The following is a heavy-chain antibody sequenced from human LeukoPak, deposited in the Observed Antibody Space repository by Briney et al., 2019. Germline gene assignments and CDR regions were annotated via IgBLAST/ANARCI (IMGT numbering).Heavy chain of an antibody. CDR3: AKDRLGIVVVPAAKGDY. CDR2: ISGSGGST. D-gene: IGHD2-2*01. CDR1: GFTFSSYA. J-gene: IGHJ4*02. V-gene: IGHV3-23*01. Sequence: GGSLRLSCAASGFTFSSYAMSWVRQAPGKGLEWVSAISGSGGSTYYADSVKGRFTISRDNSKNTLYLQMNSLRAEDTAVYYCAKDRLGIVVVPAAKGDYWGQGTLVTVSS.